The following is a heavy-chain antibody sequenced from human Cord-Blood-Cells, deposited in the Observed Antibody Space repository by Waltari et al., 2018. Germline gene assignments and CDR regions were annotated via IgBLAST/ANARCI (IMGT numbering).Heavy chain of an antibody. Sequence: KASGGTFSSYAISWVRQAPGQGLEWMGGIIPIFGTANYAQKFQGRVTITADESTSTAYMELSSLRSEDTAVYYCARRCSGGSCYSDYYYGMDVWGQGTTVTVSS. J-gene: IGHJ6*02. CDR3: ARRCSGGSCYSDYYYGMDV. CDR2: IIPIFGTA. V-gene: IGHV1-69*01. CDR1: GGTFSSYA. D-gene: IGHD2-15*01.